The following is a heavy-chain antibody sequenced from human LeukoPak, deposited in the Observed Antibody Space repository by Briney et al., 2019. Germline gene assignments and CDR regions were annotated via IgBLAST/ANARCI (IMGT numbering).Heavy chain of an antibody. D-gene: IGHD3-22*01. CDR1: GFTFSSYA. CDR3: AKGGPIVVVITTSLDY. J-gene: IGHJ4*02. CDR2: ISGSGGST. Sequence: GGSLRLSCAASGFTFSSYAMSWVRQAPGKGLEWVSAISGSGGSTYYADSVKGRFTISRDNSKNTLSLQMNSLRAEDTAVYYCAKGGPIVVVITTSLDYWGQGTLVTVSS. V-gene: IGHV3-23*01.